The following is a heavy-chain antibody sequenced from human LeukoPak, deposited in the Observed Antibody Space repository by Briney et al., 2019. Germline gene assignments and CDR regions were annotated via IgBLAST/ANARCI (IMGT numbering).Heavy chain of an antibody. D-gene: IGHD6-19*01. Sequence: GGSLRLSCAASGFTFSSYSMNWVRQAPGKGLEWVSSISSSSSYIYYADSVKGRFTISRDNVKNSLYLQMNSLRAEDTAVYYCARMGSGWHYYYYYMDVWGKGTTVTIS. J-gene: IGHJ6*03. V-gene: IGHV3-21*01. CDR1: GFTFSSYS. CDR2: ISSSSSYI. CDR3: ARMGSGWHYYYYYMDV.